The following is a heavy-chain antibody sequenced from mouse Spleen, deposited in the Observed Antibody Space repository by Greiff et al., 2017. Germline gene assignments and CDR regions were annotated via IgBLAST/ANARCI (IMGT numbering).Heavy chain of an antibody. CDR1: GFTFSSYA. V-gene: IGHV5-9-1*02. Sequence: EVMLVESGEGLVKPGGSLKLSCAASGFTFSSYAMSWVRQTPEKRLEWVAYISSGGDYIYYADTVKGRFTISRDNARNTLYLQMSSLKSEDTAMYYCTRDPYYYGSSLYAMDYWGQGTSVTVSS. CDR2: ISSGGDYI. CDR3: TRDPYYYGSSLYAMDY. J-gene: IGHJ4*01. D-gene: IGHD1-1*01.